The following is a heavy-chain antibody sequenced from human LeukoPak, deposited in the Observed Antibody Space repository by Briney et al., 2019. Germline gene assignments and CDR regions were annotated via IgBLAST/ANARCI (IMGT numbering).Heavy chain of an antibody. CDR3: AREGPRGNSQFDY. Sequence: GGSLRLSCAASGFTFSSYGMHWVRQAPGKGLEWVALIWYDGSNKYYADSVKGRLTISRDNSKNTPYLQMNSLRAEDTAVYYCAREGPRGNSQFDYWGQGTLVTVSS. V-gene: IGHV3-33*01. CDR1: GFTFSSYG. D-gene: IGHD2/OR15-2a*01. CDR2: IWYDGSNK. J-gene: IGHJ4*02.